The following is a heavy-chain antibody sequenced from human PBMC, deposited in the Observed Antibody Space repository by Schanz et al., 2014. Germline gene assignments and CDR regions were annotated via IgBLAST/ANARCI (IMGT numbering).Heavy chain of an antibody. CDR3: ARDNLVSSSWYNYYGMDV. D-gene: IGHD6-13*01. CDR2: INLSGGST. CDR1: GYTFVSYS. V-gene: IGHV1-46*01. Sequence: QVQLVQSGAEAKKPGASVKVSCKASGYTFVSYSMHWVRQAPGQGLEWMGIINLSGGSTNNAQKFQDRVTMTTDTSTSTAYMELRSLRSDDTAVYYCARDNLVSSSWYNYYGMDVWGKGTTVAVSS. J-gene: IGHJ6*04.